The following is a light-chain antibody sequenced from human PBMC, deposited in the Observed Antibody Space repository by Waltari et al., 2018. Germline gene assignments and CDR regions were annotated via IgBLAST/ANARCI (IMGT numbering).Light chain of an antibody. CDR2: GAS. Sequence: EVVMTQSPAALPVSPGERVTLSCKASQNIDNNLAWYQQKPGQSPRLLIYGASTRATGVPARFSGSGSGTEFTLTISSLQSEDCAVFYCQQYNRWPPLTFGGGTKVEIK. CDR1: QNIDNN. CDR3: QQYNRWPPLT. V-gene: IGKV3-15*01. J-gene: IGKJ4*01.